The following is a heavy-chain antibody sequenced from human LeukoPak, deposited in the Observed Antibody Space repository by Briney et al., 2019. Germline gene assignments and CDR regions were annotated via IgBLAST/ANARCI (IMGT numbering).Heavy chain of an antibody. CDR3: AREDYMDV. CDR2: ISGDGGRS. CDR1: GFTFSNYS. V-gene: IGHV3-64*02. Sequence: PGGSLRLSCAGSGFTFSNYSMHWIRQAPGKGLQYVSVISGDGGRSFYAESVKGRFTISRDNSKNTLYLQMNSLRVEDMAVYYCAREDYMDVWGKGTTDIVTS. J-gene: IGHJ6*03.